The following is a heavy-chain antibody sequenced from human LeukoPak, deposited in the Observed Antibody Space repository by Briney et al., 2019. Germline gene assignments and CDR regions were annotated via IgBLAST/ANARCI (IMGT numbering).Heavy chain of an antibody. CDR3: ARDRNPSDIVVVPAAIDAGWFDP. D-gene: IGHD2-2*02. V-gene: IGHV1-69*05. CDR2: IIPIFGTA. CDR1: GGTFSSYA. Sequence: SVKVSFKAAGGTFSSYAISWVRQAPGQGLEWMGRIIPIFGTANYAQKFQGRLTITTDESTSTAYMELSCLRSEDTAVYYCARDRNPSDIVVVPAAIDAGWFDPWGQGTLVTVSS. J-gene: IGHJ5*02.